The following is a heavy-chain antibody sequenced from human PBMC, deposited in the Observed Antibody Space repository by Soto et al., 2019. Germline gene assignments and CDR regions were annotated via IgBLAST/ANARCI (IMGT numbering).Heavy chain of an antibody. CDR1: GYTFTGYY. V-gene: IGHV1-3*01. J-gene: IGHJ4*02. CDR2: INAGNGNT. CDR3: ARASVLRFLEWLSNFEY. D-gene: IGHD3-3*01. Sequence: ASVKVSCKASGYTFTGYYMHWVRQAPGQRLEWMGWINAGNGNTKYSQKFQGRVTITRDTSASTAYMELSSLRSEDTAVYYCARASVLRFLEWLSNFEYWGQGTLVTVSS.